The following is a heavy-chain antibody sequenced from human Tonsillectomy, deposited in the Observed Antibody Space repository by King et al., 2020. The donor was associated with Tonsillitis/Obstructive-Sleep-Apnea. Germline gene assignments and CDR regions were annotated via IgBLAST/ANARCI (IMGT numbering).Heavy chain of an antibody. V-gene: IGHV4-34*01. D-gene: IGHD6-19*01. CDR3: ARGLRIAVAAFDAFDI. CDR1: GGSFSCYY. CDR2: INHRGST. J-gene: IGHJ3*02. Sequence: VQLQQWGAGLLKPSETLSLTCAVYGGSFSCYYWSWIRQPPGKGLEWIGEINHRGSTNYNPLLKSRVTISVDTSKNQFSLKLSSVTAADTAVYYCARGLRIAVAAFDAFDIWGHGTMVTVSS.